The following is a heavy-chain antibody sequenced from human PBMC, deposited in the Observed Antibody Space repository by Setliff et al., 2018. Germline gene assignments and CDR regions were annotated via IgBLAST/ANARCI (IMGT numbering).Heavy chain of an antibody. D-gene: IGHD6-13*01. CDR2: ISGYNGHT. CDR3: ARDLLGSSSWRPDVFDV. J-gene: IGHJ3*01. V-gene: IGHV1-18*01. CDR1: GYTFSRNY. Sequence: ASVKVSCKAYGYTFSRNYITWVRQAPGRGLEWMGWISGYNGHTGYAQKFRHKFTMTTDTSTSTAYMELRSLIFDDTAIYYCARDLLGSSSWRPDVFDVWGQGTMVTVSS.